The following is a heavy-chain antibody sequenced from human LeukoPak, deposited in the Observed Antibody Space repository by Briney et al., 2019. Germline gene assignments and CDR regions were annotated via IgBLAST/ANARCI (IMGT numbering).Heavy chain of an antibody. CDR2: VTPSGESGDKS. Sequence: GGSLRLSCAASGFSFSNYAMSWVRQAAGTGLEWVSSVTPSGESGDKSYYADSVKGRFTISRDNSKNTLYLHMNSLRAEDTALYYCAKMQTFYDGLTTYRALCDYWGQGTLVTVSS. V-gene: IGHV3-23*01. J-gene: IGHJ4*02. CDR1: GFSFSNYA. D-gene: IGHD3-9*01. CDR3: AKMQTFYDGLTTYRALCDY.